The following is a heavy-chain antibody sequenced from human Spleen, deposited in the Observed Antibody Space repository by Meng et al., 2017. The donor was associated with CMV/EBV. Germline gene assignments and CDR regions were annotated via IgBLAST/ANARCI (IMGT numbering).Heavy chain of an antibody. CDR2: ISWNSGSI. D-gene: IGHD3-3*01. CDR3: AKGRGSGYRGGIDY. CDR1: GFTFDDYA. V-gene: IGHV3-9*01. J-gene: IGHJ4*02. Sequence: SLKISCAASGFTFDDYAMHWVRQAPGKGLEWVSGISWNSGSIGYADSVKGRFTLPRDNAKNSLYLQMNSLRDEDTALYYCAKGRGSGYRGGIDYWGRGALVTVSS.